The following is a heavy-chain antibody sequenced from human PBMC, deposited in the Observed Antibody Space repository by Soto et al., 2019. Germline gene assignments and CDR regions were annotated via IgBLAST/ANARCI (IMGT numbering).Heavy chain of an antibody. CDR3: ARDWGIYHYETNTYTPHLDR. J-gene: IGHJ4*02. CDR1: GFTFSDNG. V-gene: IGHV3-48*02. Sequence: EVQLVESGGGLVQPGGSLRLSCAASGFTFSDNGMNWVRQAPGKGLEWVSIIRNNGDNKDYADSVKGRFTISRDQAKSSVSLQMNSLRDEDTALYSCARDWGIYHYETNTYTPHLDRWARGTLVTVSS. CDR2: IRNNGDNK. D-gene: IGHD3-22*01.